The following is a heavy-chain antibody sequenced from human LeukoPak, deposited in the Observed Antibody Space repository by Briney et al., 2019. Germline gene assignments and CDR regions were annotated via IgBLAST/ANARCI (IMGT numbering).Heavy chain of an antibody. CDR3: AKIAYYHFDY. Sequence: PGGSLRLSCAASGFTFSSYAMHWVRQAPGKGLEWVAVISYDGSNKYYADSVKGRFTISRDNSKNTLYLQMNSLRAEDTAVYYCAKIAYYHFDYWGQGTLVTVSS. J-gene: IGHJ4*02. CDR2: ISYDGSNK. D-gene: IGHD4/OR15-4a*01. V-gene: IGHV3-30*04. CDR1: GFTFSSYA.